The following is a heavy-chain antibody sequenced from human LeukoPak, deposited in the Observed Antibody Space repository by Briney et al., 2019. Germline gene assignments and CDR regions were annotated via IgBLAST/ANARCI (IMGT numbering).Heavy chain of an antibody. D-gene: IGHD3-22*01. Sequence: GGSLRLSCAASGFTFSTYEMNWVRQAPGKGLEWVSYISSTGSNIYYADSVKGRFTISRDNAKNSLYLLMNSLRTEDTAVYYCAATYYYDGSGGYWGQGALVTVSS. CDR2: ISSTGSNI. V-gene: IGHV3-48*03. CDR1: GFTFSTYE. J-gene: IGHJ4*02. CDR3: AATYYYDGSGGY.